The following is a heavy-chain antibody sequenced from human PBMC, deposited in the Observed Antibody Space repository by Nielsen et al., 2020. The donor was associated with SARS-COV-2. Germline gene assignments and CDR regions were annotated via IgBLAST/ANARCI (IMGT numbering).Heavy chain of an antibody. CDR2: INTDGSSK. D-gene: IGHD3-10*01. CDR3: ARRSRNNNYYYLDV. V-gene: IGHV3-74*01. Sequence: GGSLRLSCVASGFTFSGHWMHWVRQAPGKGLEWVSRINTDGSSKTYADSVKGRFTISRDNARNTLFVQMSSLTAEDTAVYYCARRSRNNNYYYLDVWGNGTTVTVSS. J-gene: IGHJ6*03. CDR1: GFTFSGHW.